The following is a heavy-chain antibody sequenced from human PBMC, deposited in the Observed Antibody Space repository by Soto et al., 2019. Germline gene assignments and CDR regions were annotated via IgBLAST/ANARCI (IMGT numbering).Heavy chain of an antibody. J-gene: IGHJ4*02. Sequence: GSLRLSCEASGXPFINFSMNWVRQSPGKGLEWVSSISGSGGRTLYADSVRGRFTISRDNSQNTLYLQMNSLRGEDTAVYYCAKLGGSGTYFHFDYWGQGALAPVSS. D-gene: IGHD3-10*01. CDR2: ISGSGGRT. V-gene: IGHV3-23*01. CDR3: AKLGGSGTYFHFDY. CDR1: GXPFINFS.